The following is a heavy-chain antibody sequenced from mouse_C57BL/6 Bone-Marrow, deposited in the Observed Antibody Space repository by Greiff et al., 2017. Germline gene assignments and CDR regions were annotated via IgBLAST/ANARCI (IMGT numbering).Heavy chain of an antibody. Sequence: QLQLKQSGAELVKPGASVKLSCKASGYTFTEYTIHWVKQRSGQGLEWIGWFYPGGGSIKYKEKFKDKGTLTADKSSSTVYMELSRLTSEDAAVYFCARHGGGYCYAYWGQGTLVTVSA. CDR2: FYPGGGSI. V-gene: IGHV1-62-2*01. D-gene: IGHD2-3*01. J-gene: IGHJ3*01. CDR3: ARHGGGYCYAY. CDR1: GYTFTEYT.